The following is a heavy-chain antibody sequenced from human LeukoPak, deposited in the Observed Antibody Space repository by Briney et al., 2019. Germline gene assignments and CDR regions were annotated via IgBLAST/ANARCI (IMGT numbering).Heavy chain of an antibody. V-gene: IGHV4-34*01. J-gene: IGHJ4*02. CDR2: INHSGST. CDR3: ARRRVGFDY. D-gene: IGHD6-25*01. Sequence: PSETLSLTCAVYGGSFSGYYWSWIRQPPGKGLEWIGEINHSGSTNYNPSLKSRVTISVGTSKNQFSLKLSSVTAADTAVYYCARRRVGFDYWGQGTLVTVSS. CDR1: GGSFSGYY.